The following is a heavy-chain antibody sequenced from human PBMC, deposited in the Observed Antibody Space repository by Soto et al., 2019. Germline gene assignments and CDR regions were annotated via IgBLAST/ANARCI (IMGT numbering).Heavy chain of an antibody. Sequence: QVHLQESGPGLVKPSGTLSLTCAVSGGSISTNQWWNWVRQAPGKGLEWIGEIFHVGSTNYNPSLRSGVTISVDKSKYQFSLNLSSVTAADTGVYYCARLQPDTSGYYFDHWGQGALVTVSS. D-gene: IGHD3-3*01. CDR1: GGSISTNQW. V-gene: IGHV4-4*02. CDR3: ARLQPDTSGYYFDH. J-gene: IGHJ4*02. CDR2: IFHVGST.